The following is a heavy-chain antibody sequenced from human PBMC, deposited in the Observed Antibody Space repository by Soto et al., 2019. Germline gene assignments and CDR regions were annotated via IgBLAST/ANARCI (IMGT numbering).Heavy chain of an antibody. J-gene: IGHJ3*02. Sequence: SETLSLTCTVSGGSISSYYWSWIRQPPGKGLEWIGYIYYSGSTNYNPSLKSRVTISVDTSKNQFSLKLSSVTAADTAVYYCARDCSGGSCSDAFDIWGQGTMVTVS. CDR3: ARDCSGGSCSDAFDI. V-gene: IGHV4-59*01. CDR2: IYYSGST. CDR1: GGSISSYY. D-gene: IGHD2-15*01.